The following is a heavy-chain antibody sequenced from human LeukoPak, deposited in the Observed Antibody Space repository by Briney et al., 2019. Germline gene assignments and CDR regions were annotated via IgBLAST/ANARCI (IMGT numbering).Heavy chain of an antibody. CDR2: ISGSGGST. J-gene: IGHJ4*02. CDR1: GFTFSSYA. Sequence: GSLRLSCAASGFTFSSYAMGWVRQAPGKGLEWVSAISGSGGSTYYADSVKGRFTISRDNSKNTLYLQMNSLRAEDTAVYYCAKDSGYSSSWHPYGYWGQGTLVTVSS. CDR3: AKDSGYSSSWHPYGY. V-gene: IGHV3-23*01. D-gene: IGHD6-13*01.